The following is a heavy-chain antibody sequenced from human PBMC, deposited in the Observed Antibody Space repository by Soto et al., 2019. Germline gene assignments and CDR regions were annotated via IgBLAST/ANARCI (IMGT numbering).Heavy chain of an antibody. D-gene: IGHD2-15*01. CDR1: GYTFTSYG. Sequence: ASVKVSCKASGYTFTSYGISWVRQAPGQGLEWMGWISAYNGNTNYAQKLQGRVTMTTDTSTSTAYMELRSLRSDDTAVYYCAREGGVCSGGSCNWFDPWGQGTLVTVSS. CDR3: AREGGVCSGGSCNWFDP. CDR2: ISAYNGNT. V-gene: IGHV1-18*01. J-gene: IGHJ5*02.